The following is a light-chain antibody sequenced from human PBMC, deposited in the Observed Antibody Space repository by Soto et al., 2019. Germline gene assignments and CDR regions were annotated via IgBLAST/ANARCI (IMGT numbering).Light chain of an antibody. CDR1: SSDVGGYNY. J-gene: IGLJ2*01. Sequence: QSALTQPVSVSGSPGQSITISCTGTSSDVGGYNYVSWYQQHPGKAPKLMIYEVSNRPSGVSNRFSGSKSGNTASLTISGLQAEDEADYYCSSYTSSSTLLFGGGTQLTVL. CDR2: EVS. V-gene: IGLV2-14*01. CDR3: SSYTSSSTLL.